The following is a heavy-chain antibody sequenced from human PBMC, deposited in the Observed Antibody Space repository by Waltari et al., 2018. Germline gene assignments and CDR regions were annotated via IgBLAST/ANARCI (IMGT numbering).Heavy chain of an antibody. CDR2: FEPEDGET. J-gene: IGHJ6*02. Sequence: QVQLVQSGAEVKKPGASVKVSCKVSGYTLTELSMHWVRKAPGKGLEWCGGFEPEDGETIYAQKFTGRATMTAYTSTDTAYMELSSLRSEDTAVYYCATSYGPRIAVAGSSLYYYYYGMDVWGQGTTVTVS. CDR3: ATSYGPRIAVAGSSLYYYYYGMDV. CDR1: GYTLTELS. D-gene: IGHD6-19*01. V-gene: IGHV1-24*01.